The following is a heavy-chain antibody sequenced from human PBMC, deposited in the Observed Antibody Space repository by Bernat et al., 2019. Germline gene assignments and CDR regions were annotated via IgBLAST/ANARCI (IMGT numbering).Heavy chain of an antibody. CDR3: ARSLNTIVVVPAAIDY. Sequence: QVQLVQSGAEVKKPGASVKVSCKASGYTFTSYYMHCVRQAPGQGLEWMGIINPSGGSTSYAQKFQGRVTMTRDTSTSTVYMELSSLRSEDTAVYYCARSLNTIVVVPAAIDYWGQGTLVTVSS. CDR1: GYTFTSYY. J-gene: IGHJ4*02. V-gene: IGHV1-46*01. D-gene: IGHD2-2*01. CDR2: INPSGGST.